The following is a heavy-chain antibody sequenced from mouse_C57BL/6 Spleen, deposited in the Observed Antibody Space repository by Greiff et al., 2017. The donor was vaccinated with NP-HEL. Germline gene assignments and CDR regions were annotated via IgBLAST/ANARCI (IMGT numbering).Heavy chain of an antibody. CDR2: LDPSDSET. Sequence: QVQLQQPFAELVRRGSSVKLSCKASGYTFTSYWMHWVKQRPIRRMDGRGNLDPSDSETHYNQKFKDKATLTVDKYSSTAYMQLSSLTSEDCAVNYCASWRTYYAMDYWGKGTSVTVSS. V-gene: IGHV1-52*01. CDR1: GYTFTSYW. CDR3: ASWRTYYAMDY. J-gene: IGHJ4*01.